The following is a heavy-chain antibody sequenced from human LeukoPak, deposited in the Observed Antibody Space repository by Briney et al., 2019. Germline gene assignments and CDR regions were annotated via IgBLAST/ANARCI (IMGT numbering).Heavy chain of an antibody. Sequence: GGSLGLSCAASGFTLDDYAMHWVRQAPGKGLEWVSGIRWNSGNIGYTDSVEGRFTISRDNAKNSLYLQMNSLRAEDTALYYCAKDGTIFGDSRDYGMDVWGQGDTFTVSS. D-gene: IGHD3-3*01. CDR3: AKDGTIFGDSRDYGMDV. CDR1: GFTLDDYA. CDR2: IRWNSGNI. J-gene: IGHJ6*02. V-gene: IGHV3-9*01.